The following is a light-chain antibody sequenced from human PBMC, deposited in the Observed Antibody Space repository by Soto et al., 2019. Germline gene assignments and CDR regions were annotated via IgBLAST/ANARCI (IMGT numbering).Light chain of an antibody. CDR1: QGISSY. Sequence: AIRMTQSPSSFSASTGDRVTITCRASQGISSYLAWYQQKPGKAPKLLIYAASTLQGGVPSRFSGSGSGTDFTLTISCLQSEDFATYYCQQYYSYPRTFGGGTKVEIK. V-gene: IGKV1-8*01. J-gene: IGKJ4*01. CDR3: QQYYSYPRT. CDR2: AAS.